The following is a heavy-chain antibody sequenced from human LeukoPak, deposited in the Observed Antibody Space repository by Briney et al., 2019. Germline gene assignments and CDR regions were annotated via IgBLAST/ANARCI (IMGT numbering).Heavy chain of an antibody. CDR1: GYTFTSYG. V-gene: IGHV1-18*01. D-gene: IGHD3-22*01. CDR2: ISAYNGNT. J-gene: IGHJ4*02. CDR3: ARAQYYYDSSGYAF. Sequence: GASVKVSCKASGYTFTSYGISWVRQAPGQGLEWMGWISAYNGNTNYAQKLQGRITMTTDTSTSTAYMELRSLRSDDTAVYYCARAQYYYDSSGYAFWGQGTLVTASS.